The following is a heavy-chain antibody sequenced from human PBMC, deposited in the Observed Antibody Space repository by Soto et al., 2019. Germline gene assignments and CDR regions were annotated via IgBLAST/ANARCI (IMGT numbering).Heavy chain of an antibody. V-gene: IGHV3-30-3*01. D-gene: IGHD3-10*01. Sequence: QVQLVESGGGVVQPGRSLRLSCAASGFTFSSYAMHWVRQAPGKGLEWVAVISYDGSNKYYADSVKGRFTISRDNSKNTLYLQMNSLRAEDTAVYYCARDRVYYGSGKACWFDPWGQVPLVTVSS. CDR2: ISYDGSNK. CDR1: GFTFSSYA. CDR3: ARDRVYYGSGKACWFDP. J-gene: IGHJ5*02.